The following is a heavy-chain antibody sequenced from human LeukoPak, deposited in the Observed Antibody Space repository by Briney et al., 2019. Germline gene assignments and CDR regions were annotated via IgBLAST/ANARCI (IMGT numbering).Heavy chain of an antibody. Sequence: ASVKVSCKASGYTFTSYGISWVRQAPGQGLEWMGWTSAYNGNTNYAQKFQGRVTMTTETSTSTAYMELRSLTSDDTAVYYCARDLPYSSSGRTPFDYWGQGTLVTVSA. CDR3: ARDLPYSSSGRTPFDY. D-gene: IGHD6-6*01. J-gene: IGHJ4*02. CDR2: TSAYNGNT. V-gene: IGHV1-18*01. CDR1: GYTFTSYG.